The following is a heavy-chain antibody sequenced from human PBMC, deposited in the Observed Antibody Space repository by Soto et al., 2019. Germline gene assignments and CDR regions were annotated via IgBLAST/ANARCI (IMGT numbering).Heavy chain of an antibody. Sequence: GGSLRLSCAASGFTVSSNYMSWVRQAPGKGLEWVSVIYSCGMTYYAGYVKGRFTISRHNSKNTLYLQMNSLRAEDTAVYYCARGGGWYYFDYWGQGTLVTVSS. J-gene: IGHJ4*02. V-gene: IGHV3-53*04. CDR3: ARGGGWYYFDY. D-gene: IGHD2-15*01. CDR1: GFTVSSNY. CDR2: IYSCGMT.